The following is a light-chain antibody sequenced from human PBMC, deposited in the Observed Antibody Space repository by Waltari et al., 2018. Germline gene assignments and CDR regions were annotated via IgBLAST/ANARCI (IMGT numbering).Light chain of an antibody. J-gene: IGKJ1*01. V-gene: IGKV1-39*01. CDR3: QQSYTFLGA. Sequence: DIQMTQTPSSLSASVGDRVTITCRASQSIVTYVNWYQQKPGRAPELLISAASNGHGGVPSRVSGSGSGTDFTLTISSLQPDDCATYDCQQSYTFLGAFGQGTKVEVK. CDR1: QSIVTY. CDR2: AAS.